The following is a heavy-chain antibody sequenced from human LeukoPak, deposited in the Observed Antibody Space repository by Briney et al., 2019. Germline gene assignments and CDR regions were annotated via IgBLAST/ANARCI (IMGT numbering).Heavy chain of an antibody. CDR2: IKSKTDGGTT. D-gene: IGHD5-12*01. Sequence: GGSLRLSCAASGFTFSNAWMSWVRQAPGKGLEWCGRIKSKTDGGTTDYAAPVKGTFNISRDDSKNTLYLQMSSLKTEDTAVYYCTTVGFVCGYSGYDCFDYWGQGTLVTVSS. CDR1: GFTFSNAW. CDR3: TTVGFVCGYSGYDCFDY. J-gene: IGHJ4*02. V-gene: IGHV3-15*01.